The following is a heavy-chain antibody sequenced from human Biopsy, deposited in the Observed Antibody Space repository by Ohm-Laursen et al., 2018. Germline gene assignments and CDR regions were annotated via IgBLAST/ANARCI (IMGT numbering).Heavy chain of an antibody. J-gene: IGHJ4*02. CDR2: INTYNGNT. D-gene: IGHD5-24*01. CDR1: GYTFTSYG. Sequence: ASVKVSCKASGYTFTSYGISWVRQAPGQGLEWMGWINTYNGNTNYAQNLQGRVTMTTDTSTSTAYMELRSLRSDDTAVYYCARERGGYRRTDYWGQGTLVTVSS. CDR3: ARERGGYRRTDY. V-gene: IGHV1-18*01.